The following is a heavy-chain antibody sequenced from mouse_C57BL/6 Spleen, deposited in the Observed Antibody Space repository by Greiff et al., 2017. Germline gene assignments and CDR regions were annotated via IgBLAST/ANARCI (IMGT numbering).Heavy chain of an antibody. V-gene: IGHV2-9-1*01. J-gene: IGHJ4*01. CDR3: ARKGGDYYGSSLYYYAMDY. Sequence: QVQLQPSGPGLVAPSQSLSITCTVSGFSLNSSAISWVSPPPGKGLEWLGVIWTGGGTNDNSALKSRLSISTDTSKSQVFIKLNSLQTDDTARYYGARKGGDYYGSSLYYYAMDYWGQGTSVTVSS. D-gene: IGHD1-1*01. CDR2: IWTGGGT. CDR1: GFSLNSSA.